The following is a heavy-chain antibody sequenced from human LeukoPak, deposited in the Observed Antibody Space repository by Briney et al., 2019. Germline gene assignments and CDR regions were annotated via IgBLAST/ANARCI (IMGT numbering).Heavy chain of an antibody. CDR2: INYSGST. CDR3: ARDRLWNWFDP. CDR1: GGSISNYY. J-gene: IGHJ5*02. V-gene: IGHV4-59*01. Sequence: SETLSLTCTVSGGSISNYYWSWIRQPPGKGLEWIGYINYSGSTNYNPSLKSRVTISVDMSKNQFSLKLSSVTVADTAVYYCARDRLWNWFDPWGQGTLVTVSS. D-gene: IGHD2-21*01.